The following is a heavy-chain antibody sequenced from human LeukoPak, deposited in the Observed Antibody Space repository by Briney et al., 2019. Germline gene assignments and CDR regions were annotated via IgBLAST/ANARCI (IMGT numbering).Heavy chain of an antibody. CDR3: ARDNPLPYCSGGSCYGYYYYGMDV. V-gene: IGHV1-18*01. D-gene: IGHD2-15*01. Sequence: ASVKVSCKASGYTFTSYGISWVRQAPGQGLEWMGWISAYNGNTNYAQKLQGRVTKTTDTSTSTAYMELRSLRSDDTAVYYCARDNPLPYCSGGSCYGYYYYGMDVWGQGTTVTVSS. J-gene: IGHJ6*02. CDR1: GYTFTSYG. CDR2: ISAYNGNT.